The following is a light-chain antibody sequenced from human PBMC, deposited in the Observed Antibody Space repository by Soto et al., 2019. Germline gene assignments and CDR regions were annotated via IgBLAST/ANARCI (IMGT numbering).Light chain of an antibody. Sequence: ANQLTQSPSSLSASVGDRVTITCRASQAISSALAWYQQKPGKPPKLLIYDASTLQSGVPSRFSGTASGTDFTLTINSLQPEDFATYYCQQYYSYPRTFGQGTKVEIK. J-gene: IGKJ1*01. CDR3: QQYYSYPRT. V-gene: IGKV1-13*02. CDR1: QAISSA. CDR2: DAS.